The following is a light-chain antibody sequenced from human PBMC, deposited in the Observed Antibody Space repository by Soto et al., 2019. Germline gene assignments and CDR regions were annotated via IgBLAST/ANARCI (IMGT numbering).Light chain of an antibody. CDR1: QSVSSY. V-gene: IGKV3-11*01. Sequence: PGERATLSCRASQSVSSYLAWYQQKPGQAPRLLIYDASNRATGIPARFSGSGSGTDFTLTISSLEPEDFAVYYCQQRGNWPAITFGQGTRLEIK. CDR2: DAS. J-gene: IGKJ5*01. CDR3: QQRGNWPAIT.